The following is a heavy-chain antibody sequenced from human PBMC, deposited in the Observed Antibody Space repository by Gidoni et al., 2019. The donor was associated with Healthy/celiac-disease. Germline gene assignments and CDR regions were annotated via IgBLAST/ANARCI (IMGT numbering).Heavy chain of an antibody. J-gene: IGHJ6*02. D-gene: IGHD6-19*01. CDR3: ARLGGWYLFDYYYGMDV. V-gene: IGHV1-18*01. Sequence: QVQLVQSGAEVKKPGASVKVSCKASGYTFTSSGISWVRQAPGQGLEWMGWISAYNGNTNYAQKLQGRVTMTTDTSTSTAYRELRSLRSDDTAVYYCARLGGWYLFDYYYGMDVWGQGTTVTVSS. CDR2: ISAYNGNT. CDR1: GYTFTSSG.